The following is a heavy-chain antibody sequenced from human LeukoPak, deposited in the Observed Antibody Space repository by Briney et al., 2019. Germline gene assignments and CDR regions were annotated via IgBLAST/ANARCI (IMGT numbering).Heavy chain of an antibody. J-gene: IGHJ4*02. D-gene: IGHD3-22*01. Sequence: SETLSLTCAVYGGSFSGYYWSWIRQPPGKGLEWIGEINHSGSTNYNPSLKSRVTISVDTSKNQFSLKLSSVTAADTPVYYCARLRIGYYYYAYWGQGTLVTVSS. CDR1: GGSFSGYY. V-gene: IGHV4-34*01. CDR2: INHSGST. CDR3: ARLRIGYYYYAY.